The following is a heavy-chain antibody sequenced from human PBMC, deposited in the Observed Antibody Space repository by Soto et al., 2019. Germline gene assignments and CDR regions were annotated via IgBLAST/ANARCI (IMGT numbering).Heavy chain of an antibody. CDR2: ISGSGGSS. V-gene: IGHV3-23*01. Sequence: PGGSLRLSCAASGFTFINYGMGWVRQAPGKGLEWVSSISGSGGSSYHADSVRGRITISRDNSKNTLFLQMNNLRAEDTAIYYCAGRGEVEVTRFVYWGQGTMVTVSS. J-gene: IGHJ4*02. D-gene: IGHD3-22*01. CDR3: AGRGEVEVTRFVY. CDR1: GFTFINYG.